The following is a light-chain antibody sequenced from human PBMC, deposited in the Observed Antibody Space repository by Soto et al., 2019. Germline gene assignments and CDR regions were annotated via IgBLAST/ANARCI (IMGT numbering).Light chain of an antibody. Sequence: QSVLTQPPSASGSPGQSVTISCTGTSSDIGGYNVVSWYQHHPGKAPKLLISEVNKRPSGVPDRFSGSKSDNTASLTVSGLQAEDEADYYCSSNTGNNNWVFGGGTKLTVL. V-gene: IGLV2-8*01. CDR3: SSNTGNNNWV. CDR2: EVN. J-gene: IGLJ3*02. CDR1: SSDIGGYNV.